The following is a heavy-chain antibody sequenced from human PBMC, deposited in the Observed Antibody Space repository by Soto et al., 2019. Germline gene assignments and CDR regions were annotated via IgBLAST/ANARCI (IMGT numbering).Heavy chain of an antibody. CDR1: GFTFNNNA. D-gene: IGHD4-17*01. CDR2: ISGGGYT. V-gene: IGHV3-23*01. J-gene: IGHJ4*02. Sequence: EVQLLESRGGLVQPGGSVRLSCAASGFTFNNNAMSWVRQAPGKGLEWVSAISGGGYTYYTDSVRGRFTISRDNSKDTLYLQMNSLTDDDTAVYYCAKESVYGDFDYWGQGALVTVSS. CDR3: AKESVYGDFDY.